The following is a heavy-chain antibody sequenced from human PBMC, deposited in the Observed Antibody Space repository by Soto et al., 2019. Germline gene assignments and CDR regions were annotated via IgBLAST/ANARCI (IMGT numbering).Heavy chain of an antibody. Sequence: QVQLQESGPGLVKPSETLSLTCTVSGGSISSYYWSWIRQPPGKGLEWIRYIYYSGSTNYNPSLNSRITMSVDTPKTLSALKLSSDTGADTAVYYCARRYGWEFAIWGQGTMVTVTS. V-gene: IGHV4-59*08. CDR1: GGSISSYY. J-gene: IGHJ3*02. D-gene: IGHD3-16*01. CDR3: ARRYGWEFAI. CDR2: IYYSGST.